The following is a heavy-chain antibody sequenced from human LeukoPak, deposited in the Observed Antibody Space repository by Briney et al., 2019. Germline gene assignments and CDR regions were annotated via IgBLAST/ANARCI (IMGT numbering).Heavy chain of an antibody. J-gene: IGHJ4*02. CDR3: ARAAAAGTDY. Sequence: SETLSLTCTVSGGSISGYYWSWIRQPPGKGLEWIGEINHSGSTNYNPSLKSRVTISVDTSKNQFSLKLSSVTAADTAVYYCARAAAAGTDYWGQGTLVTVSS. CDR2: INHSGST. V-gene: IGHV4-34*01. D-gene: IGHD6-13*01. CDR1: GGSISGYY.